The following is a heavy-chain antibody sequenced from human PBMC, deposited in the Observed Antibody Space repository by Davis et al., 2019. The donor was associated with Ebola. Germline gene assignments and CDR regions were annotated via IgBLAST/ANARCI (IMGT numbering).Heavy chain of an antibody. J-gene: IGHJ6*02. V-gene: IGHV1-2*06. CDR1: GYTFTGNY. Sequence: AASVKVSCKASGYTFTGNYIQWVRQAPGQGLEWMGRINPNSGVTNYAQKFQGRVTMTRDTSTNTANMELSRLRSDDTAVYYCARGGITMMVVPRDYYYGLDVWGQGTTVTVSS. CDR2: INPNSGVT. CDR3: ARGGITMMVVPRDYYYGLDV. D-gene: IGHD3-22*01.